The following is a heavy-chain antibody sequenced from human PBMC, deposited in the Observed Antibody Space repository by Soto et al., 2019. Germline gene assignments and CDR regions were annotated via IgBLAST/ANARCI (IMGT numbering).Heavy chain of an antibody. D-gene: IGHD5-18*01. CDR1: GFTFSSYW. CDR3: ARLSGYSYGSRWGYYCYGMDV. J-gene: IGHJ6*02. Sequence: EVQLVESGGGLVQPGGSLRLSCAASGFTFSSYWMSWVRQAPGKGLEWVANIKQDGSEKYYVDSVKGRFTISRDNAKNSLYLQMNSLRAEDTALYYSARLSGYSYGSRWGYYCYGMDVWGQGTTVTVSS. V-gene: IGHV3-7*01. CDR2: IKQDGSEK.